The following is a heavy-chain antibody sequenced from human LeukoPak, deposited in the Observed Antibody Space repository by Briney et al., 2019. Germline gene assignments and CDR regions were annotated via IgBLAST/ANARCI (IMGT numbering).Heavy chain of an antibody. D-gene: IGHD4-17*01. J-gene: IGHJ4*02. Sequence: PSQTLSLTCTVSGGSISSGSYYWSWIRQPAGKGLGWIGRIYTSGSTNYNPSLKSRVTISVDTSKNQFSLKLSSVTAADTAVYYCARRTVTTEIDYWGQGTLVTVSS. CDR2: IYTSGST. V-gene: IGHV4-61*02. CDR1: GGSISSGSYY. CDR3: ARRTVTTEIDY.